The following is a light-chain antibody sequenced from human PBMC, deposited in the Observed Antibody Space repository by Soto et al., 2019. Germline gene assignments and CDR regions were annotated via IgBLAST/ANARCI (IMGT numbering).Light chain of an antibody. V-gene: IGKV1-5*01. J-gene: IGKJ5*01. Sequence: DIQMTQSPSTLSASVGDRVTITCRASQSISTWFAWYQQKPGKAPKVVIYDASTLETGVPSRFSGSGSGTEFTLTVSSLQPDDFATYYCQQYHSYSVTFGQGTRLEIK. CDR2: DAS. CDR1: QSISTW. CDR3: QQYHSYSVT.